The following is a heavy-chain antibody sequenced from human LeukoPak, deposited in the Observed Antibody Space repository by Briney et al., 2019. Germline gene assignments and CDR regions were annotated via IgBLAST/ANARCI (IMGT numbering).Heavy chain of an antibody. CDR3: ARAWNFDY. J-gene: IGHJ4*02. V-gene: IGHV5-51*01. CDR2: INPSDSDT. CDR1: GYSFTNYW. Sequence: GESLKISCKGSGYSFTNYWIAWVRQMPGRGLEWMVIINPSDSDTRYSPSFQGQVTVSADKSISTAYLQWSSLKASDSAMYYCARAWNFDYWGQGTLVTVSS. D-gene: IGHD1-1*01.